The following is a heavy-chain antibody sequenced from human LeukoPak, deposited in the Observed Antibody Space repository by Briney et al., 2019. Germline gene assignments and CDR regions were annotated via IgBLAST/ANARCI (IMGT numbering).Heavy chain of an antibody. J-gene: IGHJ4*02. CDR3: ASGYARSARHQSDF. CDR1: GFTFSDYW. CDR2: INSDGTNT. V-gene: IGHV3-74*01. D-gene: IGHD5-12*01. Sequence: GGSLRLSCGVSGFTFSDYWMHWVRHAPGKGLVWVSRINSDGTNTNYAGSVKGRFTISRDNAKNTLYLQMNSLRVEDTAVYYCASGYARSARHQSDFWGQGTVVTVSS.